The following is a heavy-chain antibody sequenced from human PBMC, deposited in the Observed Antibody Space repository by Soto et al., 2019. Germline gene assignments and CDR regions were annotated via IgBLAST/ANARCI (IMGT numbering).Heavy chain of an antibody. CDR2: INPNSGAT. D-gene: IGHD3-10*01. CDR3: ARAPMGSFYFDY. V-gene: IGHV1-2*04. Sequence: GASVKVSCKASGYTISGSYIHWVRQAPGQGLEWMGWINPNSGATNYAQDFQGWVTMTRDTSISTAYMELNRLRSDDTAIYYCARAPMGSFYFDYWG. J-gene: IGHJ4*01. CDR1: GYTISGSY.